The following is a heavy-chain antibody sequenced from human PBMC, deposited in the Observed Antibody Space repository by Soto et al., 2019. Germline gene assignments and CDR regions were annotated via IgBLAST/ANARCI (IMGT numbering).Heavy chain of an antibody. Sequence: SQTLSLTCAISGDIVSSNTVAWSWIRQSPSRGLEWLGRTYYRSKWYYEYAVSLKSRIAINPDTSKNQFPLQLTSVTPEDTAVYYCARLYSSAWSFDFWGQGTQVTVSS. D-gene: IGHD6-19*01. CDR3: ARLYSSAWSFDF. J-gene: IGHJ4*02. CDR1: GDIVSSNTVA. V-gene: IGHV6-1*01. CDR2: TYYRSKWYY.